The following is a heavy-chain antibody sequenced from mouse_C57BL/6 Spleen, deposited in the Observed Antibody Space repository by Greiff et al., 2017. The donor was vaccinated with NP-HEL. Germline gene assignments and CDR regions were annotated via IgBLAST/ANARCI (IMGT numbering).Heavy chain of an antibody. Sequence: EVQLQESGPELVKPGASVKIPCKASGYTFTDYNMDWVKQSHGKSLEWIGDINPNHGGTIYNQKFKGKATLTVDKSSSTAYMELRSLTSEDTAVYYCAVLLRDWYFDVWGTGTTVTVSS. CDR2: INPNHGGT. J-gene: IGHJ1*03. V-gene: IGHV1-18*01. CDR3: AVLLRDWYFDV. D-gene: IGHD1-1*01. CDR1: GYTFTDYN.